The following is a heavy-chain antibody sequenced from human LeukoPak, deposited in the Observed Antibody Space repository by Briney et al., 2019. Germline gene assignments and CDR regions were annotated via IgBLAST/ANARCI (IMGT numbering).Heavy chain of an antibody. CDR3: AKVEMATSPGGIDY. CDR2: IRYDGSNK. V-gene: IGHV3-30*02. Sequence: GGSLRLSCAASGFTFSSYGMHWVRQAPGKGLEWVTFIRYDGSNKYYADSVKGRFTISRDNSKNTLYLQMNSLRVEDTAMYYSAKVEMATSPGGIDYWGQGTLVTVSS. D-gene: IGHD5-24*01. CDR1: GFTFSSYG. J-gene: IGHJ4*02.